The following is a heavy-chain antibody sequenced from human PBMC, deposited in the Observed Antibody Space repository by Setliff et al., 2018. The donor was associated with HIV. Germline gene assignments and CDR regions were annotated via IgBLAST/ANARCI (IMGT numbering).Heavy chain of an antibody. CDR2: IYYTGTT. CDR1: RGPISRFY. J-gene: IGHJ3*02. D-gene: IGHD4-17*01. CDR3: ARDRPPSTVDMLGAFDR. Sequence: SETLSLTCIVSRGPISRFYWSWTRQPPGKGLEWIGYIYYTGTTNYNPSLKSRVTISVDTSKNQLSLKLSSVTAADTAVYYCARDRPPSTVDMLGAFDRWGQGTMVTVSS. V-gene: IGHV4-59*12.